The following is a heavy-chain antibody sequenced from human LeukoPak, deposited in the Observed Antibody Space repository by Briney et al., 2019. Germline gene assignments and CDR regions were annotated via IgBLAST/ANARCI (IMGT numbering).Heavy chain of an antibody. Sequence: SETLSLTCTVSGYSLSGGSYWGWIRPPPGKGLEWIGSIYRSGTTYYNPSLKSRVTISVDTSKNQFSLKLTSVTAADTAVYYCARSSGYMSYWGQGTLVTVSS. D-gene: IGHD3-22*01. J-gene: IGHJ4*02. CDR3: ARSSGYMSY. CDR1: GYSLSGGSY. CDR2: IYRSGTT. V-gene: IGHV4-38-2*02.